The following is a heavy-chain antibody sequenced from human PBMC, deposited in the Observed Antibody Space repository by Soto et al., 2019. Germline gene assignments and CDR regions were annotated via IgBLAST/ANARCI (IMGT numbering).Heavy chain of an antibody. Sequence: GGSLRLSCAASGFTFSSYEMNWVRQAPGKGLEWVSYISSSGSTIYYADSVKGRFTISRDNAKNSLYLQMNSLRAEDTAVYYCAELDIVVVPDAIPWGQGTLVTVSS. CDR3: AELDIVVVPDAIP. D-gene: IGHD2-2*01. CDR1: GFTFSSYE. V-gene: IGHV3-48*03. CDR2: ISSSGSTI. J-gene: IGHJ5*02.